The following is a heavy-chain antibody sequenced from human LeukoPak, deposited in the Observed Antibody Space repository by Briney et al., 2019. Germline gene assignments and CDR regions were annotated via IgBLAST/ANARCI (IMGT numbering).Heavy chain of an antibody. V-gene: IGHV3-30-3*01. CDR2: ISHDGSNK. CDR3: ARDSAAVAGIVSWFDP. CDR1: GFTFSSYA. Sequence: GGSLRLSCAASGFTFSSYAMHWVRQAPGKGLEWVAVISHDGSNKYYADSVKGRFTTSRDNPKNTLYLQMNSLRAEDTAVYYCARDSAAVAGIVSWFDPWGQGTLVTVSS. J-gene: IGHJ5*02. D-gene: IGHD6-19*01.